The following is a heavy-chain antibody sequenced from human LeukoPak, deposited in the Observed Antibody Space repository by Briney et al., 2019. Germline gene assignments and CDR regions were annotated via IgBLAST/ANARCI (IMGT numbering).Heavy chain of an antibody. CDR3: AREDAGGTYSFDY. V-gene: IGHV3-66*01. J-gene: IGHJ4*02. Sequence: GGSLRLSCAVSGFTVSSNFMSWVRQAPGKGPEWVSVIYTSGITYYSESVRGRFTISRDNFKNTLYLQMDSLTAEDTAVYYCAREDAGGTYSFDYWGQGTPVTVSS. CDR1: GFTVSSNF. CDR2: IYTSGIT. D-gene: IGHD1-26*01.